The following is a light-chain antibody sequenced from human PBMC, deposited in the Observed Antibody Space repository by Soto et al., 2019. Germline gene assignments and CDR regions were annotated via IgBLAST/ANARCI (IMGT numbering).Light chain of an antibody. J-gene: IGKJ1*01. CDR1: QSVSSN. CDR2: AAS. V-gene: IGKV3-15*01. CDR3: QQYYNVGP. Sequence: EIVMTQSPATLSVSPGERASLSCRASQSVSSNLAWYQQKPGQAPRLLIYAASTRASGIPARFSGGGSGTGFTLTISRLQSEDFAVYYCQQYYNVGPCGPGTKVE.